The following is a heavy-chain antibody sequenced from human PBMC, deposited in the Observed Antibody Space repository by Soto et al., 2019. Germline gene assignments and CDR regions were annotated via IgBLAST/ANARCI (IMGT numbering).Heavy chain of an antibody. CDR2: INHSGST. V-gene: IGHV4-34*01. CDR1: GGSFSGYY. Sequence: PSETLSLTCAVYGGSFSGYYWSWIRQPPGKGLEWIGEINHSGSTNYNPSLKSRVTISVDTSKNQFSLKLSSVTAADTAVYYCARERIVGATTRYFDYWGQGTLVTVS. J-gene: IGHJ4*02. CDR3: ARERIVGATTRYFDY. D-gene: IGHD1-26*01.